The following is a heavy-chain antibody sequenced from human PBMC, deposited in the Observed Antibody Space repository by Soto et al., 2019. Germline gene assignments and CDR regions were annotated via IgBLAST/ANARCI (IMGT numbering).Heavy chain of an antibody. J-gene: IGHJ4*02. Sequence: QVQLVESGGGLVEAGGSLRLSCAASGFSFSDHYMNWLRQAPGQGLEWVSYISGPSSDTNYADSVKGRFTISRDNAKNSLYLQMDSLSDDDTAVYYCVRDARVASYWGLGPLVTVSS. D-gene: IGHD3-3*01. CDR1: GFSFSDHY. V-gene: IGHV3-11*06. CDR2: ISGPSSDT. CDR3: VRDARVASY.